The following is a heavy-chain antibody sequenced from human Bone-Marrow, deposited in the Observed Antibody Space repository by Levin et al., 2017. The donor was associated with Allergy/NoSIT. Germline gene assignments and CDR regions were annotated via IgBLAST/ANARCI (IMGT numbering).Heavy chain of an antibody. D-gene: IGHD1-26*01. CDR2: ISYDGSNK. J-gene: IGHJ4*02. V-gene: IGHV3-30-3*01. CDR3: ARGPPLFETPTTSIVGAEYYFDY. CDR1: GFTFSSYA. Sequence: GGSLRLSCAASGFTFSSYAMHWVRQAPGKGLEWVAVISYDGSNKYYADSVKGRFTISRDNSKNTLYLQMNSLRAEDTAVYYCARGPPLFETPTTSIVGAEYYFDYWGQGTLVTVSS.